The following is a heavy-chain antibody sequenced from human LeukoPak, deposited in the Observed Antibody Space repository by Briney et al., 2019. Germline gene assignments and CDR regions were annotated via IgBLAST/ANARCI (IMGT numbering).Heavy chain of an antibody. D-gene: IGHD3-10*01. CDR2: IYYSGST. CDR3: ARHYGSGSYYSNWFDP. Sequence: SETLSLTCTVSGGSISSSSYYWGWIRQPPGKGLEWIGSIYYSGSTHYNPSLKSRVTISVDTSKNQFSLKLSSVTAADTAVYYCARHYGSGSYYSNWFDPWGQGTLVTVSS. J-gene: IGHJ5*02. CDR1: GGSISSSSYY. V-gene: IGHV4-39*01.